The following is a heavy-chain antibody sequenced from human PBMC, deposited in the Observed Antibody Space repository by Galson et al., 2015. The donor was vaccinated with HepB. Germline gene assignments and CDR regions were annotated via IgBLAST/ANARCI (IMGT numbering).Heavy chain of an antibody. V-gene: IGHV3-74*01. CDR3: SREAGEAEAGYPDS. D-gene: IGHD7-27*01. J-gene: IGHJ4*02. CDR1: GFTFSDYW. CDR2: IKKDGSTT. Sequence: SLRLSCAASGFTFSDYWMHWVRQAPGKGLVWVSRIKKDGSTTWYADSVKGRFTISRDNARNTLYLQMNNLRAEDTAVYYCSREAGEAEAGYPDSGGQGALVTVSS.